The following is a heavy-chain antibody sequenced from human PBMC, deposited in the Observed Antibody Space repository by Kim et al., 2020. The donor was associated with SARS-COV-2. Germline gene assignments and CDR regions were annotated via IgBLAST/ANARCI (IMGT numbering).Heavy chain of an antibody. CDR2: IDPNSGGT. V-gene: IGHV1-2*02. CDR1: GYTFTGYY. CDR3: ARDSCSGGSCYLYYYYGMDV. J-gene: IGHJ6*02. Sequence: ASVKVSCKASGYTFTGYYMHWVRQAPGQGLEWMGWIDPNSGGTNYAQKFQGRVTMTRDTSISTAYMELSRLRSDDTAVYYCARDSCSGGSCYLYYYYGMDVWGQGTTVTVSS. D-gene: IGHD2-15*01.